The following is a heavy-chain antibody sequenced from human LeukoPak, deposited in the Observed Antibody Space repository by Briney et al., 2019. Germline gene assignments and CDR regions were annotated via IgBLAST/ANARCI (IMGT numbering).Heavy chain of an antibody. CDR2: INHSGST. D-gene: IGHD3-10*01. V-gene: IGHV4-34*01. Sequence: SETLSLTCAVYGGSFSGYYWSWIRQPPGKGREWIGEINHSGSTNYNPSLKSRVTISVDTSKNQFSLKLSSVTAADTAVYYCARDSRLGFFMVRGVSNWFDPWGQGTLVTVSS. CDR3: ARDSRLGFFMVRGVSNWFDP. CDR1: GGSFSGYY. J-gene: IGHJ5*02.